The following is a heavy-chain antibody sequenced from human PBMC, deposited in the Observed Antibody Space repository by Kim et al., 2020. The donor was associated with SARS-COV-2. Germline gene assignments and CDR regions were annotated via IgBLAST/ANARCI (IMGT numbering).Heavy chain of an antibody. CDR3: ARGRAYCTSTTSCYMDY. CDR1: GYSFTSYW. Sequence: GESLKISCKGSGYSFTSYWIAWVRQTPGKGPEWMGIIYPGDSDTTYSPSFQGQVTISADKSITTAYLQRSTLKASDNAMYYCARGRAYCTSTTSCYMDYW. J-gene: IGHJ4*01. V-gene: IGHV5-51*01. CDR2: IYPGDSDT. D-gene: IGHD2-2*02.